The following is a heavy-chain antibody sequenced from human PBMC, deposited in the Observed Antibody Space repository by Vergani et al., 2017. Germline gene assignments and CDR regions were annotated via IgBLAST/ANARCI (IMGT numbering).Heavy chain of an antibody. V-gene: IGHV4-59*01. D-gene: IGHD6-19*01. CDR3: ARYSSGQTYYFDY. J-gene: IGHJ4*02. CDR1: GGSISSYY. CDR2: IYYSGST. Sequence: QVQLQESCPGLVKPSETLSLTCTVSGGSISSYYWSWIRQPPGKGLEWIGYIYYSGSTNYNPSLKSRVTISVDTSKNQFSLKLSSVTAADTAVYYCARYSSGQTYYFDYWGQGTLVTVSS.